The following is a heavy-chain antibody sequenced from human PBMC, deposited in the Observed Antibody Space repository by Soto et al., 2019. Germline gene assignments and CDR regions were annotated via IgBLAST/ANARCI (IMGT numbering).Heavy chain of an antibody. CDR3: ARDSGWWFY. CDR1: GYSFTSYA. J-gene: IGHJ4*02. CDR2: INAYNGNT. Sequence: QVQLVQSGAEVKEPGASVKVSCEASGYSFTSYAISWVRQAPGQGLEYMGRINAYNGNTNYTQKFQGRVTMTTDTATSTAYMELRTLTSDDTAVYYCARDSGWWFYWCQGSLVTVSS. V-gene: IGHV1-18*01. D-gene: IGHD6-19*01.